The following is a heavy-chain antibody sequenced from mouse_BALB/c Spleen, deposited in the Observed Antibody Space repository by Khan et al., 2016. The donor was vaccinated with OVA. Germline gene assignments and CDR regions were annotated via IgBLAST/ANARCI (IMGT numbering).Heavy chain of an antibody. CDR1: GFSLTSYG. V-gene: IGHV2-9*02. CDR2: IWTGGST. D-gene: IGHD2-1*01. Sequence: VQLKQSGPGLVAPSQSLSITCTVSGFSLTSYGVHWVRQPPGKGLEWLGVIWTGGSTNYNSALMSRLSTSKDNSKSQVFLKMNSLQTDDTAMYYCARYYGNYGWYFDVWGAGTTVTVSS. CDR3: ARYYGNYGWYFDV. J-gene: IGHJ1*01.